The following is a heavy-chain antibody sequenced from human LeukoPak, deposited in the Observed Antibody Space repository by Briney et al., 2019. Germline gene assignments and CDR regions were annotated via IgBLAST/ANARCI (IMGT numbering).Heavy chain of an antibody. D-gene: IGHD3-22*01. V-gene: IGHV3-7*05. CDR2: IKQDGSEK. CDR3: ARYLYDSTSWDY. CDR1: GLIFSSYW. Sequence: SGGSLRLSCAASGLIFSSYWMSWVRQAPGKGLEWVANIKQDGSEKYYVDSVKGRFTISRDNAKNSLYLRMNSLRVEDTAVYYCARYLYDSTSWDYWGQGTLVTVSS. J-gene: IGHJ4*02.